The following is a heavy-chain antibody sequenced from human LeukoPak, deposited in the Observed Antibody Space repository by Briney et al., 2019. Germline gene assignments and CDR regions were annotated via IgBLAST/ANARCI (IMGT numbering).Heavy chain of an antibody. D-gene: IGHD1-26*01. CDR1: GYTFTGNY. Sequence: ASVKVSCKASGYTFTGNYMHWVRQAPGQGLEWMGWINPNSGGTNYAQKFQGRVTMTRDTSISTAYMELSRLRSDDTAVYYCARESSRVGAKEQNWFDPWGQGTLVTVSS. CDR3: ARESSRVGAKEQNWFDP. J-gene: IGHJ5*02. V-gene: IGHV1-2*02. CDR2: INPNSGGT.